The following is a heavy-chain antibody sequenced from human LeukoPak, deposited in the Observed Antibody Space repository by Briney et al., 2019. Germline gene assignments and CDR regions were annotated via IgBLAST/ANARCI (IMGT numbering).Heavy chain of an antibody. Sequence: GESLKISCRGSGYSFTTYWIGWLRQMPGKGLELMGVIYPGDSDTKYSPSFQGQVTISADKSISTAYLQWSSLKASDPAMYYCARRGESFNWFDPWGQGTLVAVSS. V-gene: IGHV5-51*01. J-gene: IGHJ5*02. CDR2: IYPGDSDT. CDR1: GYSFTTYW. CDR3: ARRGESFNWFDP. D-gene: IGHD3-10*01.